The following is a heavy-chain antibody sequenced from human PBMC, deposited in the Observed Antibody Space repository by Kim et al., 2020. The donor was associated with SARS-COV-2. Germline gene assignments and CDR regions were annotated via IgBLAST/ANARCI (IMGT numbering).Heavy chain of an antibody. CDR1: GFTFSSYA. D-gene: IGHD3-22*01. J-gene: IGHJ4*02. Sequence: GGSLRLSCAASGFTFSSYAMSWVRQAPGKGLEWVSAISGSGGSTYYADSVKGRFTISRDNSKNTLYLQMNSLRAEDTAVYYCAKGSIVVVIAPPRYDFDYWGQGTLVTVSS. V-gene: IGHV3-23*01. CDR2: ISGSGGST. CDR3: AKGSIVVVIAPPRYDFDY.